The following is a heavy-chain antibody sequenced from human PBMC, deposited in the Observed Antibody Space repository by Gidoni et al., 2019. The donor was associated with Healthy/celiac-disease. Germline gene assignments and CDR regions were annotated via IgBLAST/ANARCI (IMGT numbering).Heavy chain of an antibody. CDR1: GFTFRNAW. Sequence: EVQLVESGGGLVKPGGSLRLSCAASGFTFRNAWMSWVRQAPGKGLGGVGRIKSKTDGGTTDYAAPVKGRFTISRDDSKNTLYLQMNSLKTEDTAVYYCTTDIGQPGSGWYVRRQSRSWDLDYWGQGTLVTVSS. J-gene: IGHJ4*02. CDR2: IKSKTDGGTT. CDR3: TTDIGQPGSGWYVRRQSRSWDLDY. V-gene: IGHV3-15*01. D-gene: IGHD6-19*01.